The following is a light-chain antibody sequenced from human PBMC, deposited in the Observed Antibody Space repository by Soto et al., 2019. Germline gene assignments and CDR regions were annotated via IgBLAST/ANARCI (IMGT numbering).Light chain of an antibody. CDR2: DTT. CDR3: LLFYTGIRV. V-gene: IGLV7-46*01. CDR1: TGAVTSGHY. J-gene: IGLJ2*01. Sequence: QAVVTQEPSLTVSPGGTVTITCGSSTGAVTSGHYPYWFQHKPGQAPRTLIYDTTNKHSWTHGRFSGYLLGCKAALTLSGADPDDDDYYYNLLFYTGIRVFGGGTKVTVL.